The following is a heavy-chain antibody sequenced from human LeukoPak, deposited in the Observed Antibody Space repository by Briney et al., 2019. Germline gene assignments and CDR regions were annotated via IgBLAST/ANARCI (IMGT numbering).Heavy chain of an antibody. CDR3: AKGVSGSYFFDY. D-gene: IGHD1-26*01. J-gene: IGHJ4*02. Sequence: GGSLRLSCAASGFTFSSYAMSWVRQALGKGLEWVSAISGSGGSTYYADSVKGRFTISRDNSKNTLYLQMNSLRAEDTAVYYCAKGVSGSYFFDYWGQGTLVTVSS. CDR2: ISGSGGST. V-gene: IGHV3-23*01. CDR1: GFTFSSYA.